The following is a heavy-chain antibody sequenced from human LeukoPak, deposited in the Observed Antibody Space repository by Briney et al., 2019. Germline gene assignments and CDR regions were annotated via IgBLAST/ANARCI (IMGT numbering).Heavy chain of an antibody. J-gene: IGHJ4*02. V-gene: IGHV1-8*01. CDR2: MNPNSGNT. Sequence: GASVKVSCKASGYTFTSYDINWVRQATGQGLEWMGWMNPNSGNTGYAQKFQGRDTMTRNTSISTAYMELSSLRSEDTAVYYCARSDILTGNDFDYWGQGTLVTVSS. D-gene: IGHD3-9*01. CDR3: ARSDILTGNDFDY. CDR1: GYTFTSYD.